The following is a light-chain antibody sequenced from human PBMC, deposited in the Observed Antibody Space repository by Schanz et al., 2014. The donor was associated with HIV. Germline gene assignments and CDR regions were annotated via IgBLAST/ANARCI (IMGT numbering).Light chain of an antibody. V-gene: IGLV2-23*01. J-gene: IGLJ1*01. CDR1: SSDVGSYNL. CDR3: CSYAITTYV. Sequence: QSALTQPPSASGSPGQSVTISCTGTSSDVGSYNLVSWYQQHPGKAPKLIIYEGSKRPLGVSNRFSGSKSGNTTSLTISGLQAEDEADYYCCSYAITTYVFGTGTKLTVL. CDR2: EGS.